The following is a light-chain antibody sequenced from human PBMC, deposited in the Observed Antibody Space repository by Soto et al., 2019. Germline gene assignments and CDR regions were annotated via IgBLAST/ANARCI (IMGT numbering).Light chain of an antibody. CDR3: QQSYSTTWT. CDR2: AAS. CDR1: QDISNY. J-gene: IGKJ1*01. Sequence: DIQMAQSPSSLSASVGDRVNITCQASQDISNYLNWYQQKPGKAPKLLIYAASSLQSGVPSRFSGSGSETDFTLTISSLQPEDFATYSCQQSYSTTWTFGQGTKVDIK. V-gene: IGKV1-39*01.